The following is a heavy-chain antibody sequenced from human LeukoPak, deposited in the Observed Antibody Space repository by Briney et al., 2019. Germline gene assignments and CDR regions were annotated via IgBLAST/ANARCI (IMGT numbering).Heavy chain of an antibody. Sequence: GESLKISCKGSGYSFTTYWIGWVRQMPGKGLEWMGIIYPGDSDTRYSPSFQGQVTISVDKSINTAYLQWSSLKASDTAMYYCARPWGEAVKTTRGGVDYWGQGPLVPVPS. J-gene: IGHJ4*02. CDR3: ARPWGEAVKTTRGGVDY. D-gene: IGHD3-16*01. V-gene: IGHV5-51*01. CDR1: GYSFTTYW. CDR2: IYPGDSDT.